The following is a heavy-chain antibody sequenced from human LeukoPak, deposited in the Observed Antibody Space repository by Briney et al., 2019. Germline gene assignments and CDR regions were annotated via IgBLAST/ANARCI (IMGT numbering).Heavy chain of an antibody. CDR2: ISSSSSTI. Sequence: GGSLRLSCAASGLTFSSYSMNWVRQAPGKGLEWVSYISSSSSTIYYADSVKGRFTISRDNAKNSLYLQMNSLRAEDTAVYYCARARDGYNSGAFDIWGQGTMVTVSS. J-gene: IGHJ3*02. CDR1: GLTFSSYS. CDR3: ARARDGYNSGAFDI. D-gene: IGHD5-24*01. V-gene: IGHV3-48*04.